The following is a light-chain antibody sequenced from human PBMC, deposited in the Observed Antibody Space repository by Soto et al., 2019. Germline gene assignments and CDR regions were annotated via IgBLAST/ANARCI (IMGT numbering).Light chain of an antibody. CDR2: DAS. V-gene: IGKV3-11*01. CDR3: QQPRT. J-gene: IGKJ4*01. Sequence: EIVLTRSPATLSLSPGERATLSCRASQSISSFLAWYQQKPGQAPRLLLYDASNRATGIPARFSGSGSGTDFTLTISSLEPEDFAVYYCQQPRTFGGGTKVDI. CDR1: QSISSF.